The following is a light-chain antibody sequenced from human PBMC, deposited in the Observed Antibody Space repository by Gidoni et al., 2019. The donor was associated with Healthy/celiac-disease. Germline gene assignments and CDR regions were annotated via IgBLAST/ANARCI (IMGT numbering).Light chain of an antibody. J-gene: IGKJ3*01. Sequence: EIVLTQSPATLSLSPGERATLSCRASQSVSSYFAWYQQKPGQAPRLLLYDASNRATGIPARFSGSGSGTDFNPTISSLEPEDFAVYYCQQRSNWPPIFTFGPGTKVDIK. V-gene: IGKV3-11*01. CDR1: QSVSSY. CDR3: QQRSNWPPIFT. CDR2: DAS.